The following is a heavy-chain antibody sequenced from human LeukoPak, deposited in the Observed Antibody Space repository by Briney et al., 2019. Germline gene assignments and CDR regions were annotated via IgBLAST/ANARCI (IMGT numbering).Heavy chain of an antibody. CDR1: GYSISGGYY. Sequence: SETLSHTCAVSGYSISGGYYWGWIRQPPGKGLEWIGSIIYTGSTYYNPSLKSRVTISLDTSKNQFSLKLSSVTAADTAVYYCARDRGGSLLYVDYWGQGTLVTVSS. J-gene: IGHJ4*02. D-gene: IGHD1-26*01. CDR3: ARDRGGSLLYVDY. V-gene: IGHV4-38-2*02. CDR2: IIYTGST.